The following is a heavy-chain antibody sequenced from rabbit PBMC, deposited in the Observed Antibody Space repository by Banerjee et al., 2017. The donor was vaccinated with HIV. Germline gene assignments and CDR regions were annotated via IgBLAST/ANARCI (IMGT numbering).Heavy chain of an antibody. CDR1: GFDLSSYYY. CDR2: IYTGSGST. CDR3: ARGTTGGGFGFNL. Sequence: QSLEESGGDLVKPGGTLTLTCKASGFDLSSYYYMCWVRQAPGKGLELIACIYTGSGSTYYATWAKGRFTISKASSTTVTLQMTSLTAADTATYFCARGTTGGGFGFNLWGPGTLVTVS. D-gene: IGHD1-1*01. J-gene: IGHJ4*01. V-gene: IGHV1S40*01.